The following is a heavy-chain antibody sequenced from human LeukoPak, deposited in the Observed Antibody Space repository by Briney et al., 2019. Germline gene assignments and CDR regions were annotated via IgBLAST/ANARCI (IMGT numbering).Heavy chain of an antibody. V-gene: IGHV1-69*06. D-gene: IGHD1-26*01. J-gene: IGHJ3*02. CDR3: ARGGDSGSYYAFDI. CDR1: GGTFSSYA. CDR2: IIPIFGTA. Sequence: SVKVSCKASGGTFSSYAISWVRQAPGQGLEWMGGIIPIFGTANYAQKFQGRVTITADKSTSTAYMELRSLRSDNTAVYYCARGGDSGSYYAFDIWGQGTMVTVSS.